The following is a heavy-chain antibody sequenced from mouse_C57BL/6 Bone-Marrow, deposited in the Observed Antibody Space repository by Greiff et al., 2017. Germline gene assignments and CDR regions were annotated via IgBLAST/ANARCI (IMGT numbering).Heavy chain of an antibody. CDR2: IDPSDSYT. J-gene: IGHJ2*01. V-gene: IGHV1-69*01. Sequence: QVQLQQPGAELVMPGASVKLSCKASGYTFTSYWMHWVKQRPGQCLEWIGEIDPSDSYTNYNQQLKGKSTLTGDKSSSTAYMQLSSLTSEDSAVYYSARSNYYGSSLYYWGQGTTLSVSS. CDR1: GYTFTSYW. D-gene: IGHD1-1*01. CDR3: ARSNYYGSSLYY.